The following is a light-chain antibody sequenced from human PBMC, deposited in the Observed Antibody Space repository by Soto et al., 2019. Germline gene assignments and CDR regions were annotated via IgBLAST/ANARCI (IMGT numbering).Light chain of an antibody. CDR3: SSYTSSRTLV. CDR1: SSDIGGYKF. J-gene: IGLJ2*01. CDR2: EVS. V-gene: IGLV2-14*01. Sequence: SVLTQPASVSGSPGQSITISCTGTSSDIGGYKFVSWYQQHPGKAPKLMIYEVSNRPSGVSNRLSGSKSGNAASLTISGLQAEDEADYYCSSYTSSRTLVFGGGTKVTVL.